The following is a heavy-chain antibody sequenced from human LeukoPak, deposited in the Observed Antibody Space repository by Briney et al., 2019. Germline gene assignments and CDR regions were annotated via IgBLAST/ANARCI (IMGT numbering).Heavy chain of an antibody. CDR2: INPNSGGT. J-gene: IGHJ6*02. D-gene: IGHD3-3*01. CDR1: GYTFTDYY. Sequence: ASVTVSCKASGYTFTDYYMHWVRQAPGQGLEWMGRINPNSGGTNYAQKFQGRVTMTRDTSISTAYMELSRLRSDDTAVYYCARGPPSRIFGVNYYGMDVRGQGTTVTVSS. V-gene: IGHV1-2*06. CDR3: ARGPPSRIFGVNYYGMDV.